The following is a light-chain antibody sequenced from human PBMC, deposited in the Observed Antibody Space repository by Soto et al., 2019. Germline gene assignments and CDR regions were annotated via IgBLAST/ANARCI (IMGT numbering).Light chain of an antibody. V-gene: IGKV3-11*01. CDR1: QSVSSY. J-gene: IGKJ4*01. CDR2: DAS. CDR3: QQRSDWPST. Sequence: EIVLTQSPATLSLSPGERATLSCRASQSVSSYLAWYQQKPGQAPRLLIYDASNRATGIPARFSGSGSGTDFTLTISSLEPEDLAVYYGQQRSDWPSTFGGGTKVQIK.